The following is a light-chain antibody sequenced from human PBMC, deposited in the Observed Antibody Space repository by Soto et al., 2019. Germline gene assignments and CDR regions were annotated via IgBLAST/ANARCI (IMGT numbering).Light chain of an antibody. CDR1: SSNIGTNA. CDR2: NNN. Sequence: QSVLTQPPSASGTPGQRVTISCSGGSSNIGTNAVNWYQQLPGTAPKLLIYNNNQRPSGVPDRFSGSKSGTSASLAISVLQSEDEADYYCSAWDDSLNGDVFGTGTKLTVL. V-gene: IGLV1-44*01. J-gene: IGLJ1*01. CDR3: SAWDDSLNGDV.